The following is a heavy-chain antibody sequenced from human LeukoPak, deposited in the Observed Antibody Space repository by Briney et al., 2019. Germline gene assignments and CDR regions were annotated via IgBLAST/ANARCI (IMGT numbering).Heavy chain of an antibody. CDR1: GGSFSGYY. Sequence: SETLSLTCAVYGGSFSGYYWSWIRQPPGKGLEWIGEINHSGSTNYNPSLKSRVTISVDKSKNQFSLKLSSVTAADTAVYYCARDLLFGGQDTATGRDYWGQGTLVTVSS. V-gene: IGHV4-34*01. D-gene: IGHD5-18*01. J-gene: IGHJ4*02. CDR2: INHSGST. CDR3: ARDLLFGGQDTATGRDY.